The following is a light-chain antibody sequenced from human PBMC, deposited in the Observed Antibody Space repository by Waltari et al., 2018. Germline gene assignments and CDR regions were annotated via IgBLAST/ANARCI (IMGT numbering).Light chain of an antibody. V-gene: IGLV2-18*02. Sequence: QSALTQPPSVSGSPGQSVTISCSGTSSEVGTYHPFSRYQQPPGTAPKLIIFDLSSRPSGVPDRFSGSKSGSTASLTISGLQAEDEGDYYCSSYTPSGTLVFGGGTKLTVL. CDR3: SSYTPSGTLV. CDR1: SSEVGTYHP. J-gene: IGLJ2*01. CDR2: DLS.